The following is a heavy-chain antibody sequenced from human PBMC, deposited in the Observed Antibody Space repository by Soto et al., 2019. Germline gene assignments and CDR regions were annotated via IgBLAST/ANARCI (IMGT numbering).Heavy chain of an antibody. CDR2: ITPFNGNT. CDR1: GNTFTYVY. CDR3: ASGRYDASGYFDY. V-gene: IGHV1-45*02. Sequence: GASVKVSCKGSGNTFTYVYLHWVRQAPGQALEWMGWITPFNGNTNYAQKFQDRVTFTVDTSMNTAYMELSSLRSDDTAMFYCASGRYDASGYFDYWGQGTLVTVSS. D-gene: IGHD3-22*01. J-gene: IGHJ4*02.